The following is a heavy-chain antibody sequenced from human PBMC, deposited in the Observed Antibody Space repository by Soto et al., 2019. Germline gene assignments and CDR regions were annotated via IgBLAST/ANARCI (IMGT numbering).Heavy chain of an antibody. CDR1: GFTFSSYL. CDR3: ARESAMLYYFDY. J-gene: IGHJ4*02. Sequence: GGSLRLSCAASGFTFSSYLMSWVRPAPGKGLEWVANIKQDGSEKYYVDSVKGRFTISRDNAKNSLYLQMNSLRAEDTAVYYCARESAMLYYFDYWGQGTLVTVSS. V-gene: IGHV3-7*05. D-gene: IGHD2-8*01. CDR2: IKQDGSEK.